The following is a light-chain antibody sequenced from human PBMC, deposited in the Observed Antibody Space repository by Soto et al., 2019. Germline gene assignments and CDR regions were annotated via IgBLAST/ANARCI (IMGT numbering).Light chain of an antibody. Sequence: EIVLTQSPATLSLSPGERATLSCRASQSFSSYLAWYQQKPGQAPRLLIYDASKRATGIPARFSGRGSGTDFTLTISSLEPEDFAVYYCQQRSNWHPVITFGRGTRREIK. J-gene: IGKJ5*01. CDR3: QQRSNWHPVIT. V-gene: IGKV3-11*01. CDR1: QSFSSY. CDR2: DAS.